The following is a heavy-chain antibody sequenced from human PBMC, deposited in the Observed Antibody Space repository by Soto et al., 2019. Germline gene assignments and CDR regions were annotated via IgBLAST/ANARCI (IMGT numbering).Heavy chain of an antibody. CDR3: TRDSGGAYHNYHMDV. D-gene: IGHD4-17*01. CDR1: GFTFSNYA. V-gene: IGHV3-33*01. J-gene: IGHJ6*03. Sequence: QMQLVESGGGVVQPGTSLRLSCAASGFTFSNYAMHWVRQAPGKGLEWVTIIWYDGSDKNYGDSVKGRFTISRDNSKNTLYLQMKSLRVEDKAVYYCTRDSGGAYHNYHMDVWGKGTTVTVSS. CDR2: IWYDGSDK.